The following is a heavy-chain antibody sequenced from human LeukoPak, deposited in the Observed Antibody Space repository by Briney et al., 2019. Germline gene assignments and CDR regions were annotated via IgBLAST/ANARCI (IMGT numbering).Heavy chain of an antibody. V-gene: IGHV4-34*01. CDR2: INHSGST. CDR1: GGSFSGYY. J-gene: IGHJ6*02. CDR3: ARVGYSYGYYYYYGMDV. Sequence: PSETLSLTCAVHGGSFSGYYWSWIRQPPGKGLEWIGEINHSGSTNYNPSLKSRVTISVDTSKNQFSLKLSSVTAADTAVYYCARVGYSYGYYYYYGMDVWGQGTTVTVSS. D-gene: IGHD5-18*01.